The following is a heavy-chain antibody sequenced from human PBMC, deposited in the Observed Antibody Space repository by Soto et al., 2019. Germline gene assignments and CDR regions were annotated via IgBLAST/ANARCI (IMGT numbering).Heavy chain of an antibody. CDR2: IYSGCST. CDR3: ARVLLDIIAPQAFDI. CDR1: GFTVSSNY. V-gene: IGHV3-66*01. J-gene: IGHJ3*02. D-gene: IGHD2-15*01. Sequence: GGSLRLSCAASGFTVSSNYMSWVRQAPGKGLEWVSVIYSGCSTYYADSVKGRFTISRDNSKNTLYLQMNSLRAEDTAVYYCARVLLDIIAPQAFDIWGQGTMVTVSS.